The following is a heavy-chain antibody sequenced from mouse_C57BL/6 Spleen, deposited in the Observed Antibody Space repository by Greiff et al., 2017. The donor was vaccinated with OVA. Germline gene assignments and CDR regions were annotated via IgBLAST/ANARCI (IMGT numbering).Heavy chain of an antibody. V-gene: IGHV5-4*01. Sequence: DVMLVESGGGLVKPGGSLKLSCAASGFTFSSYAMSWVRQTPEKRLEWVATISDGGSYTYYPDNVKGRFTISRDNAKNNLYLQMSHLKSEDTAMYYCARDRGYDYEGMDYWGQGTSVTVSS. CDR3: ARDRGYDYEGMDY. CDR1: GFTFSSYA. J-gene: IGHJ4*01. D-gene: IGHD2-4*01. CDR2: ISDGGSYT.